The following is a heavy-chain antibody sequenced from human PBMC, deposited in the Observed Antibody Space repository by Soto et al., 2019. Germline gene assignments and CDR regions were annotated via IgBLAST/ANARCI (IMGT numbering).Heavy chain of an antibody. D-gene: IGHD4-17*01. CDR3: AKILQLVDYAFYYSGIDV. J-gene: IGHJ6*02. CDR1: GFTFSNYG. V-gene: IGHV3-30*18. CDR2: ISYDGSNK. Sequence: QVQLVESGGGVVQPGRSLRLSCAASGFTFSNYGMHWVRQAPGKGLEWVAVISYDGSNKYYADSVKGRFTISRDNSKNTLYLQMTSLRAEDTAVYYCAKILQLVDYAFYYSGIDVWGQWTTGTFSS.